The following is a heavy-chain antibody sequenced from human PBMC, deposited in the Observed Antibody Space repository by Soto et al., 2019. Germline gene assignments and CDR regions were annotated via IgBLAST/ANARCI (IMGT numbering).Heavy chain of an antibody. CDR1: RFTVSSNY. D-gene: IGHD6-13*01. J-gene: IGHJ6*02. Sequence: GGTLRLSCAASRFTVSSNYISCVRQAPGKGLDWVSVIYSGGSTYYADSLKGRFTISRDNSKNTLYLQMNSLFAEDAAVYYRPRDRRFWYSSSWSPSLDGTEVWGPGATVTAFS. CDR3: PRDRRFWYSSSWSPSLDGTEV. V-gene: IGHV3-53*01. CDR2: IYSGGST.